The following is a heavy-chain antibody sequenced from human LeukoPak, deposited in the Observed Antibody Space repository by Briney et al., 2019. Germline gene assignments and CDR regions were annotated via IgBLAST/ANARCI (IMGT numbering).Heavy chain of an antibody. CDR3: ARAVISFAGLIAKGFDT. V-gene: IGHV4-59*01. CDR1: GGSFSTDY. CDR2: IYYSGFT. Sequence: SETLSLTCTVSGGSFSTDYWSWIRQPPGKGLEWIGYIYYSGFTDYNPSLKSRVTMPVDTSKNQFSLKLSSVTAADTAVYFCARAVISFAGLIAKGFDTWGQGTLVTISS. D-gene: IGHD3-16*02. J-gene: IGHJ4*02.